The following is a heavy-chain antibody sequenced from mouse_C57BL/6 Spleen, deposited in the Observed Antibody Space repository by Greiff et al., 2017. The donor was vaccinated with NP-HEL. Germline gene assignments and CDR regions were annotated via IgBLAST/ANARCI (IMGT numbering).Heavy chain of an antibody. CDR1: DSEVFPIAY. D-gene: IGHD3-2*02. V-gene: IGHV15-2*01. CDR3: ARGTAQATGWFAY. J-gene: IGHJ3*01. CDR2: ILPSIGRT. Sequence: QVQLQQSGSELRSPGSSVKLSCKDFDSEVFPIAYMSWVRQKPGHGFEWIGGILPSIGRTIYGEKFEDKATLDADTLSNTAYLELNSLTSEDSAIYYCARGTAQATGWFAYWGQGTLVTVSA.